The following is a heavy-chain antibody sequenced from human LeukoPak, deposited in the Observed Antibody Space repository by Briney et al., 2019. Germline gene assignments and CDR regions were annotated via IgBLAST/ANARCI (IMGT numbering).Heavy chain of an antibody. CDR3: AKGGARELLVDAFDI. CDR1: GFTFSSYG. J-gene: IGHJ3*02. V-gene: IGHV3-30*02. D-gene: IGHD1-26*01. CDR2: IRYDGSNK. Sequence: GGSLRLSCAASGFTFSSYGMHWVRQAPGKGLEGVAFIRYDGSNKYYADSVKGRFTISRDNSKNTLYLQMNSLRAEDTAVYYCAKGGARELLVDAFDIWGQGTMVTVSS.